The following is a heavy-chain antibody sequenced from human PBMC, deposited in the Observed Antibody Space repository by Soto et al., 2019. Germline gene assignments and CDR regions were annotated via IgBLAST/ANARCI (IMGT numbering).Heavy chain of an antibody. Sequence: QVQLVQSGAEVKKPGSSVKVSCKPSGGTFTSYTFSWVRQAPGQGFEWMGRIIPFLSITNYAQKFQGRVSIIADKSTSTAYMALSRMTSEDTALYFCARTPTRNTDYAYFDLWGQGTLVTVSS. CDR1: GGTFTSYT. J-gene: IGHJ4*02. V-gene: IGHV1-69*02. D-gene: IGHD4-17*01. CDR3: ARTPTRNTDYAYFDL. CDR2: IIPFLSIT.